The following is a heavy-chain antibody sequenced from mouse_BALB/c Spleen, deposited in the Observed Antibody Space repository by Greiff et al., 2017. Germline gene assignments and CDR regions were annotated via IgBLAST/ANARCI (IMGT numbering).Heavy chain of an antibody. CDR3: ARVDGWLLRRYAMDY. CDR1: GFTFSSYA. CDR2: ISSGGST. Sequence: EVKLVESGGGLVKPGGSLKLSCAASGFTFSSYAMSWVRQTPEKRLEWVASISSGGSTYYPDSVKGRFTISRDNARNILYLQMSSLRSEDTAMYYCARVDGWLLRRYAMDYWGQGTSVTVSS. V-gene: IGHV5-6-5*01. D-gene: IGHD2-3*01. J-gene: IGHJ4*01.